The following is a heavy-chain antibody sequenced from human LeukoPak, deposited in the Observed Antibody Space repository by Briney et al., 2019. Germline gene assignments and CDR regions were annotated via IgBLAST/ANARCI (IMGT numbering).Heavy chain of an antibody. Sequence: SETLSLTCAVSGGSISSSNWWSWVRQPPGKGLEWIGKIYHSGSANYNPSLKSRVTISLDKSKNQFSLKLSFVIAADTAVYYCARDVDTAMVDAFDIWGQGTMVTVSS. D-gene: IGHD5-18*01. V-gene: IGHV4-4*02. CDR2: IYHSGSA. CDR3: ARDVDTAMVDAFDI. CDR1: GGSISSSNW. J-gene: IGHJ3*02.